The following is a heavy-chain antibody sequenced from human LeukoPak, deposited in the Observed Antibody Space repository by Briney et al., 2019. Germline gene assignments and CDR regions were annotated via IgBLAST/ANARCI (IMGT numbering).Heavy chain of an antibody. CDR1: GGSISSGSYY. Sequence: PSETLSLTCTVSGGSISSGSYYWSWIRQPAGKGLEWIGRIYTSGSTNYNPSLKSRVTISVDTSKNQFSLKLSSVTAADTAVYYCARGGPGYDSSGLNWFDPWGQGTLDTVSS. CDR3: ARGGPGYDSSGLNWFDP. J-gene: IGHJ5*02. CDR2: IYTSGST. D-gene: IGHD3-22*01. V-gene: IGHV4-61*02.